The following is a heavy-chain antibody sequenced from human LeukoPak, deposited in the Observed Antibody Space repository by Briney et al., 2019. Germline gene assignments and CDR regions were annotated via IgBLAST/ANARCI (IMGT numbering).Heavy chain of an antibody. V-gene: IGHV1-69*04. Sequence: GSSVKVSCKASGCTFTSYAISWVRQAPGQGLEWMGRIIPNLGIANYAQKFQGRVTITADKSTSTAYMELSSLRSEDTAVYYCARRDSGVTGGGAFDIWGQGTMVTVSS. J-gene: IGHJ3*02. CDR3: ARRDSGVTGGGAFDI. CDR1: GCTFTSYA. D-gene: IGHD7-27*01. CDR2: IIPNLGIA.